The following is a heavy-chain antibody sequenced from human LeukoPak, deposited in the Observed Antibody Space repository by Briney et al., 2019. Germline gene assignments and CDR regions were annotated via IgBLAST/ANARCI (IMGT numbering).Heavy chain of an antibody. Sequence: SGGSLRLSCAASGFTFSSYAMSWVRQAPGKGLEWVSAISGSGGSTYYADSVKGRFTISRDNSKNTLYLQMNSLRAEDTAVYYCAKGRYSSGWKPPADYWGQGTLVTVSS. CDR1: GFTFSSYA. CDR3: AKGRYSSGWKPPADY. J-gene: IGHJ4*02. V-gene: IGHV3-23*01. CDR2: ISGSGGST. D-gene: IGHD6-19*01.